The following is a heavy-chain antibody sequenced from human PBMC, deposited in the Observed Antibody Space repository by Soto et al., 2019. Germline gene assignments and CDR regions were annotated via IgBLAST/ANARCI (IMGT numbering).Heavy chain of an antibody. D-gene: IGHD4-17*01. Sequence: ASVKVSCKASGYTFTSYGISWVRQAPGQGLEWMGWISAYNGNTSYAQKLQGRVTMTTDTSTSTAYMELRSLRSDDTAVYYCARDLTRVSLLEAFDIGGKGKRVTVSS. CDR2: ISAYNGNT. V-gene: IGHV1-18*01. CDR1: GYTFTSYG. J-gene: IGHJ3*02. CDR3: ARDLTRVSLLEAFDI.